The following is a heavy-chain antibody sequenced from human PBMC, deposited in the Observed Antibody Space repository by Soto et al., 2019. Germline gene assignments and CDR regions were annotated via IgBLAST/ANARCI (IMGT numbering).Heavy chain of an antibody. D-gene: IGHD6-13*01. CDR2: IIPILGIA. V-gene: IGHV1-69*08. CDR3: ARDHLGVFDY. Sequence: QVQLVQSGAEVKKPGSSVKVSCKASGGTFSSYTISWVRQAPGQGLEWMGRIIPILGIANYAQKFQGRVTITADKTTSTAYLELSSLRSEDTAVYYCARDHLGVFDYWGQGTLVTVSS. CDR1: GGTFSSYT. J-gene: IGHJ4*02.